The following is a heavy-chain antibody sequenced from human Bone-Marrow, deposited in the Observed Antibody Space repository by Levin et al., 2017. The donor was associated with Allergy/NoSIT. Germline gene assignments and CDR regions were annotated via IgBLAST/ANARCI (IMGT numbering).Heavy chain of an antibody. CDR3: ARDVHPGIAARPGDNWFDP. Sequence: PGGSLRLSCAASGFTFSSYSMNWVRQAPGKGLEWVSSISSSSSYIYYADSVKGRFTISRDNAKNSLYLQMNSLRAEDTAVYYCARDVHPGIAARPGDNWFDPWGQGTLVTVSS. CDR1: GFTFSSYS. D-gene: IGHD6-6*01. V-gene: IGHV3-21*01. J-gene: IGHJ5*02. CDR2: ISSSSSYI.